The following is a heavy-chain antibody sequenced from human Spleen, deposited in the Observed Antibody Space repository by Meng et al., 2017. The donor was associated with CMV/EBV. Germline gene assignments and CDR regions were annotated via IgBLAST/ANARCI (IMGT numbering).Heavy chain of an antibody. CDR1: GFTFSSYS. CDR3: ARGGYDFWTGFYWNY. D-gene: IGHD3-3*01. Sequence: GGSLRLSCAASGFTFSSYSMNWVRQAPGKGLEWVSYISSTSNTIYYADSVKGRFTISRDNAKNSLYLQMNNLRAEDTAVYYCARGGYDFWTGFYWNYWGQGTLVTVSS. CDR2: ISSTSNTI. V-gene: IGHV3-48*04. J-gene: IGHJ4*02.